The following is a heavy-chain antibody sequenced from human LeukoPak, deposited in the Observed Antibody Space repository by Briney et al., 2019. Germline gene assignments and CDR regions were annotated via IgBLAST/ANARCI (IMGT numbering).Heavy chain of an antibody. J-gene: IGHJ6*03. CDR2: INHSGST. CDR3: ARGYQGFWRPYYYYYMDV. CDR1: GGSFSGYY. V-gene: IGHV4-34*01. D-gene: IGHD3-3*01. Sequence: SETLSLTCAVYGGSFSGYYWSWIRQPPGKGLEWIGEINHSGSTNYNPSLKSRVTISVDTSKNQFSLKLSSVAAADTAVYYCARGYQGFWRPYYYYYMDVWGKGTTVTVSS.